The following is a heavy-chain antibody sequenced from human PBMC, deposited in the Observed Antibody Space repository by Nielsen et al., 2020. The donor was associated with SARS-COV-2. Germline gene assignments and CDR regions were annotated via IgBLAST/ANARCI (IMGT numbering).Heavy chain of an antibody. CDR2: ISYDGSNK. V-gene: IGHV3-30*03. J-gene: IGHJ6*02. CDR1: GFTFSSYG. Sequence: GESLTISCAASGFTFSSYGMHWVRQAPGKGLEWVAVISYDGSNKYYADSVKGRFTISRDNSKNTLYLQMNSLRAEDTAVYYCASDSNSYNYYYYYGMDVWGQGTTVTVS. CDR3: ASDSNSYNYYYYYGMDV. D-gene: IGHD2-2*01.